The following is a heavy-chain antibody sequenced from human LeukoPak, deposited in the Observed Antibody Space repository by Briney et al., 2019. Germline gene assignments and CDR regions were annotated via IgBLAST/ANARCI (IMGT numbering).Heavy chain of an antibody. CDR2: IIPIFGTA. Sequence: SVKVSCTASGGTFSSYAISWARQAPGRGLEWMGGIIPIFGTANYAQKFQGRVTITADESTSTAYMELSSLRSEDTAVYYCARDQGGSAAIDIWGQGTMVTVSS. D-gene: IGHD1-26*01. V-gene: IGHV1-69*01. CDR1: GGTFSSYA. CDR3: ARDQGGSAAIDI. J-gene: IGHJ3*02.